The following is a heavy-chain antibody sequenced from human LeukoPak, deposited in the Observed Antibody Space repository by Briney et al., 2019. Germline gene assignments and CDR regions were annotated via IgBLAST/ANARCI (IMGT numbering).Heavy chain of an antibody. Sequence: PGGSLRLSCAASGFTFSSYGMHWVRQAPGKGLEWVAVISYDGSNKYYADSVKGRFTISRDNSKNTLYLQMNSLRAEDTAVYYCARGQGRITMVRGVLGAFDIWGQGTMVTVSS. CDR1: GFTFSSYG. D-gene: IGHD3-10*01. J-gene: IGHJ3*02. CDR3: ARGQGRITMVRGVLGAFDI. CDR2: ISYDGSNK. V-gene: IGHV3-30*19.